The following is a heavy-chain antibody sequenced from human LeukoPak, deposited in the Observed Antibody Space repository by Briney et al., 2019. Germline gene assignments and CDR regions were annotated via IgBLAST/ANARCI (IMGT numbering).Heavy chain of an antibody. V-gene: IGHV1-46*01. CDR3: ARVEIYYYYMDV. J-gene: IGHJ6*03. Sequence: ASVKVSCKASGYTFTSYYMHWVRQAPGQGLEWMGIINPSGGSTSYAQKFQGRVTMTRDMSTSTVYMELSSLRSEDTAVYYCARVEIYYYYMDVWGKGTTVTISS. CDR1: GYTFTSYY. D-gene: IGHD5-24*01. CDR2: INPSGGST.